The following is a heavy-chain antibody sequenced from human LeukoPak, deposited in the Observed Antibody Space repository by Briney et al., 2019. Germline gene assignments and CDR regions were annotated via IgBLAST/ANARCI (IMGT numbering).Heavy chain of an antibody. CDR3: ARVDYYDSSAFD. Sequence: GGSLRLSCAASGFTFSSYEMNWVRQAPGKGLEWVSYISSSGSTIYYADSVKGRFTISRDNAKNSLYLQMNSLRAEDTAVYYCARVDYYDSSAFDWGQGTLVTVSS. D-gene: IGHD3-22*01. CDR1: GFTFSSYE. V-gene: IGHV3-48*03. CDR2: ISSSGSTI. J-gene: IGHJ4*02.